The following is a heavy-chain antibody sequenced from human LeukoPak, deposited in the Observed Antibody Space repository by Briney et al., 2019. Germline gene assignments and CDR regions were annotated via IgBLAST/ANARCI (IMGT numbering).Heavy chain of an antibody. D-gene: IGHD6-13*01. V-gene: IGHV1-8*01. CDR1: GYTFTSYD. CDR3: AREAGYSSSWQGDNWFDP. CDR2: MNPNSGNT. J-gene: IGHJ5*02. Sequence: GASVKVSCKASGYTFTSYDINWVRQATGQGLEWMGWMNPNSGNTGYAQKFQGRVTMTRNTSISTAYMELSRLRSDDTAVYYCAREAGYSSSWQGDNWFDPWGQGTLVTVSS.